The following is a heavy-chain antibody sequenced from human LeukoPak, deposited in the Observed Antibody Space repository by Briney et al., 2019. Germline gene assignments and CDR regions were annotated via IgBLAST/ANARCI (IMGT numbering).Heavy chain of an antibody. CDR3: AGAVADTFNWFDP. V-gene: IGHV3-30-3*01. CDR1: GFTFSTYA. J-gene: IGHJ5*02. D-gene: IGHD6-19*01. CDR2: ISYDGSNT. Sequence: GGSLRLSCAASGFTFSTYAMHWVRQAPGKGLEWVAVISYDGSNTYSADSVKGRFTISRDNSKNTLYLPMNSLRAEDTAVYYCAGAVADTFNWFDPWGQGTLVTVSS.